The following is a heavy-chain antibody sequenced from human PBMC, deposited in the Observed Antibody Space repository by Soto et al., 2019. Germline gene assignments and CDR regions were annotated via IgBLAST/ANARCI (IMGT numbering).Heavy chain of an antibody. J-gene: IGHJ4*02. CDR1: GYTFTSYA. Sequence: QVQLVQSGAEVKKPGASVKVSCKASGYTFTSYAMHWVRQAPGQRLEWMGWINAGNGNTKYSQKFQGRVTITRDTSASTAYMELSSLRSEDTAVYYCARVFSGWYYAGYWGQGTLVTVSS. V-gene: IGHV1-3*01. D-gene: IGHD6-19*01. CDR3: ARVFSGWYYAGY. CDR2: INAGNGNT.